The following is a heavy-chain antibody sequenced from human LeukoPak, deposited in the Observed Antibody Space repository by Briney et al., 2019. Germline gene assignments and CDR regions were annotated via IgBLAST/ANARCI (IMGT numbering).Heavy chain of an antibody. V-gene: IGHV1-69*01. D-gene: IGHD6-19*01. CDR2: IIPIFGTA. Sequence: SVKVTCKASGGTFSSYAISWVRQAPGQGLEWMGGIIPIFGTANYAQKFQGRVTITADESTSTAYMELSSLRSEDTAVYYCAREGVEQWLVGRLDVWGKGTTVTVSS. CDR1: GGTFSSYA. J-gene: IGHJ6*04. CDR3: AREGVEQWLVGRLDV.